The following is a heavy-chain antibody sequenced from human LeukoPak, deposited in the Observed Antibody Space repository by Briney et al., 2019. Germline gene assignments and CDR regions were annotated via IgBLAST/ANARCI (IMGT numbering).Heavy chain of an antibody. CDR3: ARSGDDYGDYGYFDN. CDR1: GYTFTSYY. Sequence: ASVKVSCKASGYTFTSYYMHWVRQAPGQGLEWMGIINPSGGSTSYAQKFQGRVTMTRDTSTSTVYMELSSLRSEDTAVYYCARSGDDYGDYGYFDNWGQGTLVTVSS. D-gene: IGHD4-17*01. V-gene: IGHV1-46*01. CDR2: INPSGGST. J-gene: IGHJ4*02.